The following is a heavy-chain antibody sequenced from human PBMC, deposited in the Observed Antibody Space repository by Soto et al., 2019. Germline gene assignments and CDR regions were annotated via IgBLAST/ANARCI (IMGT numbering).Heavy chain of an antibody. CDR1: GFTFSSYA. CDR3: ANTYDYSNYIGPVSGY. D-gene: IGHD4-4*01. J-gene: IGHJ4*02. Sequence: GGSLRLSCAASGFTFSSYAMSWVRQAPGKGLEWVSAISGSGGSTYYADSVKGRFTISRDNSKNTLYLQMNSLRAEDTAVYYCANTYDYSNYIGPVSGYWGQGTLVTVSS. CDR2: ISGSGGST. V-gene: IGHV3-23*01.